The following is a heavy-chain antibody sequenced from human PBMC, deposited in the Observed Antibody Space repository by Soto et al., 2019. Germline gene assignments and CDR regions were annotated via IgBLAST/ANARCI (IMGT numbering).Heavy chain of an antibody. D-gene: IGHD2-2*01. V-gene: IGHV1-69*01. CDR1: GGTFSSYA. CDR2: IIPVSGAE. CDR3: ATAFGCRSTSCTLAS. Sequence: QVQLLQSGAEVKKPGSSVKVSCTASGGTFSSYAFSWVRQAPGQGLEWMGGIIPVSGAEHNAQKFQGRVTITADESTSTAYMELSRLSTQDTAVYYCATAFGCRSTSCTLASWGQGTRVIVSS. J-gene: IGHJ5*02.